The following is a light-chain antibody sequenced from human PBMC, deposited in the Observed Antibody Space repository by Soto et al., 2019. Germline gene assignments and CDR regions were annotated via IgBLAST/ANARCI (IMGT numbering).Light chain of an antibody. CDR3: QQSYSTPVT. Sequence: DIQMTQSPSSLSASVGDRVTITCRASHSVSNYLNWYQQIPGNAPKLLIYEASTLQSGVPSRFSGSGSGTDFTLTISSLQPEDFATYYCQQSYSTPVTFGPGTKLEIK. V-gene: IGKV1-39*01. J-gene: IGKJ2*01. CDR2: EAS. CDR1: HSVSNY.